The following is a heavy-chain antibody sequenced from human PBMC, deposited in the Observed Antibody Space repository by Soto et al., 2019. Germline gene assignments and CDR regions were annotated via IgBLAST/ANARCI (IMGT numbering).Heavy chain of an antibody. V-gene: IGHV3-7*01. CDR2: IGQDGSQK. CDR3: GVVLDY. CDR1: GFTFSEYF. Sequence: EVQLVESGGGLVQPGGSLTLSCAASGFTFSEYFMTWVRRAPGKGLAWVANIGQDGSQKNYEDAVKGRFAVSRDNPRNSVFLQMSSLGVEVTAVSYCGVVLDYWGQGTLVTVSS. J-gene: IGHJ4*02.